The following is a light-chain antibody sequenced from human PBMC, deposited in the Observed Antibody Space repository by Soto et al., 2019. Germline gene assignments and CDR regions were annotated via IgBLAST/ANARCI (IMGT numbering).Light chain of an antibody. Sequence: DIVMTQSPATLSVAPGERVTFSCRASQGVSRKLAWYQHKPGQAPRLLISGASTGATGIPARFSGSGSGTEFTLTISSLQSEDCAIYFCQQLNIFPPLFTFGPGTKVDIK. CDR3: QQLNIFPPLFT. CDR1: QGVSRK. V-gene: IGKV3-15*01. CDR2: GAS. J-gene: IGKJ3*01.